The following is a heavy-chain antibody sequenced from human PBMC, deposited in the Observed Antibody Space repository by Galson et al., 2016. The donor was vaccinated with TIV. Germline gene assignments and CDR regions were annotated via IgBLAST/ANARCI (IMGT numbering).Heavy chain of an antibody. J-gene: IGHJ6*02. V-gene: IGHV1-69*04. Sequence: QSGAEVKKPGESLKISCKASGGTFDNYAINWVRQAPGQGLEWMGRFIPTFEIANYARKFQYRVTITADKFTSTAYVELSNLRSDDTAEYYCATMRYDGGGYRNLNGMDVWGQGTTVIVSS. CDR3: ATMRYDGGGYRNLNGMDV. CDR2: FIPTFEIA. CDR1: GGTFDNYA. D-gene: IGHD3-22*01.